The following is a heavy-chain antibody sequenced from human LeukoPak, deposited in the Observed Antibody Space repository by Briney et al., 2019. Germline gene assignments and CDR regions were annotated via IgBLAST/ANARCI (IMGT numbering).Heavy chain of an antibody. CDR2: INHSGST. CDR3: GRGRLTYYYGSGSYYNV. CDR1: GGSFSGYY. D-gene: IGHD3-10*01. V-gene: IGHV4-34*01. Sequence: SETLSLTCAVYGGSFSGYYWSWIRQPPGEGLEWIGEINHSGSTNYNPSLKSRVTISVDTSKNQFSLKLSSVIAADTAVYYCGRGRLTYYYGSGSYYNVWGQGTLVTVSS. J-gene: IGHJ4*02.